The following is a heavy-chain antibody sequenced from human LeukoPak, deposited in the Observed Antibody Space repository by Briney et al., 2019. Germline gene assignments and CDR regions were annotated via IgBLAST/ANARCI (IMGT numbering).Heavy chain of an antibody. CDR1: GASFSGYY. V-gene: IGHV4-34*01. CDR3: ARGGRGGIVATIVY. J-gene: IGHJ4*02. CDR2: INHSGST. D-gene: IGHD5-12*01. Sequence: SETLSLTCAVYGASFSGYYWSWIRQPPGKGLEWIGEINHSGSTNYNPSLKSRVTISVDTSKNQFSLKLSSVTAADTAVYYCARGGRGGIVATIVYWGQGTLVTVSS.